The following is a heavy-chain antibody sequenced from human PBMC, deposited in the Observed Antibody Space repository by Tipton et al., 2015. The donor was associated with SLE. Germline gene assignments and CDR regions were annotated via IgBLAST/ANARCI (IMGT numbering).Heavy chain of an antibody. J-gene: IGHJ6*03. Sequence: SLRLSCAASGFTFSSYSMNWVRQAPGKGLEWVSSISSSSSYIYYADSVKGRFTISRDNAKNSLYLQMNSLRAEDTAVYYCASEYSSSSLYYYYYMDVWGKGTTVTVSS. CDR2: ISSSSSYI. CDR1: GFTFSSYS. V-gene: IGHV3-21*01. D-gene: IGHD6-6*01. CDR3: ASEYSSSSLYYYYYMDV.